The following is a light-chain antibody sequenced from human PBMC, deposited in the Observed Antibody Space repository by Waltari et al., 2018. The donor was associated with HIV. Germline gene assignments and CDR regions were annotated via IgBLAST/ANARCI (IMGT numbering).Light chain of an antibody. CDR2: RND. CDR3: AVWDDTVSGWV. J-gene: IGLJ3*02. Sequence: QSVLTQPPSASVTPGQRVTISCSGSDSNIGNNYVFWYQQFPGATPKLLIYRNDQRPTGIPDRFSGSKSVTSASLAISGLRSEDEAFYYCAVWDDTVSGWVFGGGTKVTVL. CDR1: DSNIGNNY. V-gene: IGLV1-47*01.